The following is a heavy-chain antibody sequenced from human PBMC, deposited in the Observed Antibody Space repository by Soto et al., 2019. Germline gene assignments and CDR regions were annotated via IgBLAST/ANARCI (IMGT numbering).Heavy chain of an antibody. CDR3: TRSITIFGVVPGPFDY. J-gene: IGHJ4*02. CDR2: IRSKAYGGTT. V-gene: IGHV3-49*03. D-gene: IGHD3-3*01. CDR1: GFTFGDYA. Sequence: GGSLRLSCTASGFTFGDYAMSWFRQAPGKGLEWVGFIRSKAYGGTTEYAASVKGRFTISRDDSKSIAYLQMNSLKTEDTAVYYCTRSITIFGVVPGPFDYWGQGTLVTVS.